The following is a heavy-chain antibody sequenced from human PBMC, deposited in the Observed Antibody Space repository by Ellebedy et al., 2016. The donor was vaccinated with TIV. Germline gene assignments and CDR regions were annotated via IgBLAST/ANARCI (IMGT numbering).Heavy chain of an antibody. Sequence: AASVKVSCKASGGTFSSYAISWVRQATGQGLEWMGIINPSGGSTSYAQKFQGRVTMTRDTSTSTVYMELSSLRSEDTAVYYCAREGVDILTGYSYWYFDLWGRGTLVTVSS. CDR1: GGTFSSYA. D-gene: IGHD3-9*01. V-gene: IGHV1-46*01. J-gene: IGHJ2*01. CDR3: AREGVDILTGYSYWYFDL. CDR2: INPSGGST.